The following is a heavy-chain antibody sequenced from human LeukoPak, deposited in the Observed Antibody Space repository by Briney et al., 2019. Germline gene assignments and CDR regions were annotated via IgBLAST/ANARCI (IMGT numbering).Heavy chain of an antibody. J-gene: IGHJ6*02. V-gene: IGHV3-33*01. CDR2: IWYDGSNK. D-gene: IGHD3-9*01. Sequence: GSLRLSCAASGFTFSSYGMHWVRQAPGKGLEWVAVIWYDGSNKYYADSVKGRFTISRDNSKNTLYLQMNSLRAEDTAVYYCARDQGRYFDYGMDVWGQGTTVTVSS. CDR1: GFTFSSYG. CDR3: ARDQGRYFDYGMDV.